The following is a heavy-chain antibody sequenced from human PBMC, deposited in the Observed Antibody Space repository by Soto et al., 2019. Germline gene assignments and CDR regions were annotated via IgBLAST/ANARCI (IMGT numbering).Heavy chain of an antibody. V-gene: IGHV3-30*18. Sequence: QVQLVESGGGVVQPGRSLRLSCAASGFTFGTYGMHWVRQAPGKGLEWVAVISYDGSNKYYADSVKGRFTISRDNSENTLYLQMSSLIAEDAAVYYCVNDRGDLVVVTAATVEKWGQGTLVTVSS. CDR1: GFTFGTYG. CDR2: ISYDGSNK. CDR3: VNDRGDLVVVTAATVEK. J-gene: IGHJ4*02. D-gene: IGHD2-21*02.